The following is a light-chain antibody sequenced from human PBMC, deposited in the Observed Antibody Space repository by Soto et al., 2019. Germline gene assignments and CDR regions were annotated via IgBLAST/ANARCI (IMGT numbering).Light chain of an antibody. J-gene: IGKJ1*01. V-gene: IGKV3-15*01. CDR1: QSVSSN. CDR2: GAS. Sequence: EIVMTQSPATLSVSPGERATLSCRASQSVSSNLAWYQQKPGQAPRLHIYGASTRATGIPARFSGSGSGTEFTLTISSLQSEDFAVYYCQQYDNLPRTFGQGTKVEI. CDR3: QQYDNLPRT.